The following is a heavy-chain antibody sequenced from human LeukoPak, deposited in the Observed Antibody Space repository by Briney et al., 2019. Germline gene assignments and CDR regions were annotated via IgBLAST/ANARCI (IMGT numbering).Heavy chain of an antibody. J-gene: IGHJ6*02. CDR3: AEDLRVRWPYYYYYGMDV. CDR2: IYSGGST. D-gene: IGHD5-24*01. CDR1: GFTVSSNY. V-gene: IGHV3-66*01. Sequence: PGGSLRLSCAASGFTVSSNYMSWVRQAPGKGLEWVSVIYSGGSTYYADSVKGRFTISRDNSKNTLYLQMNSLRAEDTAVYYCAEDLRVRWPYYYYYGMDVWGQGTTVTVSS.